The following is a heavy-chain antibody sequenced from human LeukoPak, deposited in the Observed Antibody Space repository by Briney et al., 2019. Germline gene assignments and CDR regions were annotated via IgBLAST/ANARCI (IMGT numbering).Heavy chain of an antibody. V-gene: IGHV1-69*13. D-gene: IGHD2-2*01. CDR2: FIPMFGAP. CDR1: GRTLSTYA. J-gene: IGHJ4*02. Sequence: GASVKVSCKASGRTLSTYAVNWVRQAPGQGLEWIGGFIPMFGAPNYAQKFQGRVTISSDESTNTAYMELRGLTSEDTAMYYCARDLNVVLPSATSGPVFWGQGTLVTVSS. CDR3: ARDLNVVLPSATSGPVF.